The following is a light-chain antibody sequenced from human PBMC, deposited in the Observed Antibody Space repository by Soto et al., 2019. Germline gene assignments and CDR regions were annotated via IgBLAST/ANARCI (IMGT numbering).Light chain of an antibody. V-gene: IGKV3-15*01. CDR3: QQYNHWTRT. Sequence: EVVLTQSPVTLSVSPGERTTLSCRASQSVSSNLAWYQQRPGQAPRLLIYDASTRATGIPSRFSGSVSGTEGTITISSLKPEDGAVYYCQQYNHWTRTFGRGTKVDIK. CDR1: QSVSSN. J-gene: IGKJ1*01. CDR2: DAS.